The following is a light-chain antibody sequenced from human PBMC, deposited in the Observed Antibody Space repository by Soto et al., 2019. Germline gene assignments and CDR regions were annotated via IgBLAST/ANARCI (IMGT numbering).Light chain of an antibody. CDR2: DAS. CDR3: QQRSNWPS. J-gene: IGKJ3*01. CDR1: QSVSTY. V-gene: IGKV3-11*01. Sequence: EIVLTQSPATLSLSPGERATLSCRASQSVSTYLAWYQQKPGQAPRLLIYDASNMATGIPARFSGSGSGTDVTLTIGSQEPEDFAGYYCQQRSNWPSFGPGTKVDIK.